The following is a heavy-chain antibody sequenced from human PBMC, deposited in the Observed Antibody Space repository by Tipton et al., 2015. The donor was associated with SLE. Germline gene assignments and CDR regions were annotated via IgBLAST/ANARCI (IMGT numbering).Heavy chain of an antibody. CDR2: INHSGST. J-gene: IGHJ3*02. D-gene: IGHD1-1*01. V-gene: IGHV4-34*01. CDR3: ARGRERHDAVDI. CDR1: GGSFSGYY. Sequence: TLSLTCAVYGGSFSGYYWSWIRQPPGKGLEWIGEINHSGSTNYNPSLKSRVTISVDTSKNQFSLKLSSVTAADTAVYYCARGRERHDAVDIWGQGTMVAVSS.